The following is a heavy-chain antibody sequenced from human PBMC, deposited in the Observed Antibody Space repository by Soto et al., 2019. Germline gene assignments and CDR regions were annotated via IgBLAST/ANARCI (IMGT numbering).Heavy chain of an antibody. Sequence: SETLSLTCAVSGGSISSSNWWSWVRQPPGKGLEWIGEIYHSGSTNYNPSLKSRVTISVDTSKNQFSLKLSSVTAADTAVYYCAFDSSGYSNYWGQGTLVTVSS. CDR2: IYHSGST. V-gene: IGHV4-4*02. D-gene: IGHD3-22*01. CDR3: AFDSSGYSNY. J-gene: IGHJ4*02. CDR1: GGSISSSNW.